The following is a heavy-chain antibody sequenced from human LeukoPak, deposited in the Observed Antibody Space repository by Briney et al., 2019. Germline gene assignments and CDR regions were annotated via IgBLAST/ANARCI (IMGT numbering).Heavy chain of an antibody. V-gene: IGHV3-53*01. D-gene: IGHD6-13*01. CDR1: GFTVSSNY. CDR2: IYSGGST. J-gene: IGHJ4*02. CDR3: ARTAGYSSSWDLSDY. Sequence: PGGSLRLSCAASGFTVSSNYMSWVRQAPGKGLEWVSVIYSGGSTYYADSVKGRFTIPRDNSKNTLYLQMNSLRAEDTAVYYCARTAGYSSSWDLSDYWGQGTLVTVSS.